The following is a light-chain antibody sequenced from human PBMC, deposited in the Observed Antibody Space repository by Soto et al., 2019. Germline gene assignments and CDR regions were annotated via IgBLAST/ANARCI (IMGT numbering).Light chain of an antibody. CDR2: GTS. Sequence: EIVLTQSPGTLSLSPGERATLSCRASQSVSSKYLAWYQQKPGQAPRVLIYGTSIRASGVPERFSGGGSGTDFTLTITRLEPEDFAVYYCQQYGSSIFNCGPGTKVDIK. CDR1: QSVSSKY. J-gene: IGKJ3*01. V-gene: IGKV3-20*01. CDR3: QQYGSSIFN.